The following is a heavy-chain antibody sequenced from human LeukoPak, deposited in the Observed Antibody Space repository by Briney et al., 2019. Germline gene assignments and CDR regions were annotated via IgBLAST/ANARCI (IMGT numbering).Heavy chain of an antibody. V-gene: IGHV1-24*01. CDR2: FDPEDGET. J-gene: IGHJ4*02. D-gene: IGHD6-13*01. CDR1: GYTLTELS. CDR3: ATESSSSWYGLNRNYFDY. Sequence: ASVKVSCKVSGYTLTELSMHWWPQSPGKGLEWMGGFDPEDGETIYTQKFQGRVTMTEDTPADTAYMELSSLRSEDTAVYYCATESSSSWYGLNRNYFDYWGQGPLVTVSS.